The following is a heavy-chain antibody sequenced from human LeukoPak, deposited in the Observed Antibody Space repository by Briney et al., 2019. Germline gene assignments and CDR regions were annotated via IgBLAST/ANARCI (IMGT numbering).Heavy chain of an antibody. V-gene: IGHV3-23*01. CDR1: GFTFSNYA. Sequence: GGSLRLSCAASGFTFSNYAMSWVRQAPGKGLEWVSAISGSGGTTYYADSVKGRFTISRDNSKNTLYLLMNSLRAEDTAVYYCASSNRYSSGWLGAFDIWGHGTMVTVSS. D-gene: IGHD6-19*01. CDR3: ASSNRYSSGWLGAFDI. CDR2: ISGSGGTT. J-gene: IGHJ3*02.